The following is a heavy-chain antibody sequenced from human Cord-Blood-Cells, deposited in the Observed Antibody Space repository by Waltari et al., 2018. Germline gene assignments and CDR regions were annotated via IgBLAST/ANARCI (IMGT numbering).Heavy chain of an antibody. CDR2: INHSGST. Sequence: QVQLQQWGAGLLKPSETLSLTCAVYGGSFSGYYWSWIRQPPGKGLEWIGEINHSGSTNYHPSLKSRVTISVDTSKNQFSLKLSSVTAADTAVYYCARGVGYYGSGSYYEDYWGQGTLVTVSS. J-gene: IGHJ4*02. CDR1: GGSFSGYY. D-gene: IGHD3-10*01. CDR3: ARGVGYYGSGSYYEDY. V-gene: IGHV4-34*01.